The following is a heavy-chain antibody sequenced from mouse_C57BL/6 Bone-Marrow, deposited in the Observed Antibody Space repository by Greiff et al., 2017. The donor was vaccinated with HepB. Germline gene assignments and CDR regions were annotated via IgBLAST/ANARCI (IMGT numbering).Heavy chain of an antibody. D-gene: IGHD1-1*02. Sequence: QVQLKESGAELARPGASVKLSCKASGYTFTSYGISWVKQRTGQGLEWIGEIYPRSGNTYYNEKFKGKATLTADKSSSTAYMELRSLTSEDSAVYFCAREDDGGSPFAYCGQGTLVTVS. CDR1: GYTFTSYG. CDR3: AREDDGGSPFAY. CDR2: IYPRSGNT. V-gene: IGHV1-81*01. J-gene: IGHJ3*01.